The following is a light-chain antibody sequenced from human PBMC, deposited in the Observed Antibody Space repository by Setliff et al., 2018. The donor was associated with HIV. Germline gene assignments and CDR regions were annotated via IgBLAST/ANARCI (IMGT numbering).Light chain of an antibody. CDR2: EVS. CDR1: SSDVGGYNY. Sequence: QSVLTQPASVSGSPGQSITISCTGTSSDVGGYNYVSWYQQHPGKAPKLMIYEVSNRPSGVSSRFSASKSGNTASLTISGLQTEDEADYYCSSYTNITTRVFGTGTKVTVL. V-gene: IGLV2-14*01. CDR3: SSYTNITTRV. J-gene: IGLJ1*01.